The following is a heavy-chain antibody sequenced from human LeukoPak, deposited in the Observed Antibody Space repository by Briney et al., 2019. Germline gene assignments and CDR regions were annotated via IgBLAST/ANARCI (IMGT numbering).Heavy chain of an antibody. CDR3: AKDRGAYNWNGFDY. CDR2: IWYDGSNK. CDR1: GFTFSSYG. D-gene: IGHD1-20*01. J-gene: IGHJ4*02. V-gene: IGHV3-33*06. Sequence: GGSLRLSCAASGFTFSSYGMHWVRQAPGKGLEWVAVIWYDGSNKYYADSVKGRFTISRDNSKNTLYLQMNSLRAEDTAVYYCAKDRGAYNWNGFDYWGPGTLVTVSS.